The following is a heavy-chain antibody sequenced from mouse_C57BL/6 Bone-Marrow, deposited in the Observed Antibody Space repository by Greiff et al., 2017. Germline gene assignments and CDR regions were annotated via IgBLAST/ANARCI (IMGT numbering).Heavy chain of an antibody. CDR1: GFTFSDYG. D-gene: IGHD2-5*01. CDR3: ARRIYSNYGRAMDY. Sequence: EVKVVESGGGLVKPGGSLKLSCAASGFTFSDYGMHWVRQAPEKGLEWVAYISSGSSTIYYADTVKGRFTISRDNAKNTLFLQMTSLRSEDTAMYYCARRIYSNYGRAMDYWGQGTSVTVSS. CDR2: ISSGSSTI. J-gene: IGHJ4*01. V-gene: IGHV5-17*01.